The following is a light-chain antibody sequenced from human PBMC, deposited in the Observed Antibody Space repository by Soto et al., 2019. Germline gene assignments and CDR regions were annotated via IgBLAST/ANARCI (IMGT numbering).Light chain of an antibody. V-gene: IGKV3-15*01. CDR2: GSS. J-gene: IGKJ4*01. CDR3: QQYFKWPPVT. CDR1: QSISNN. Sequence: EIVMTQSPATLSVSPWERVSLSCRASQSISNNLAWYQHKPGHAPRLLLHGSSSIAPGVSAWFSGSGSATEVSLTLSGVGSKDMVVYFGQQYFKWPPVTCGGGTKVEIK.